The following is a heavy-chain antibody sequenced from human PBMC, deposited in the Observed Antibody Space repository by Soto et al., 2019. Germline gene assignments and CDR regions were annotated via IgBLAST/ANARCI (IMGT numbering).Heavy chain of an antibody. CDR2: INSSGGST. Sequence: QVQLVQSGAEVKKPGASVKVSCKASGYTFTSYYMHWVRQAPGQGLEWMGIINSSGGSTSYAQKFQGRVTMTRDTSTSTVYRELSSLRSEDTAVYYCEGGGVVVAEDDYWGQGTLVTVSS. D-gene: IGHD2-15*01. CDR3: EGGGVVVAEDDY. CDR1: GYTFTSYY. V-gene: IGHV1-46*01. J-gene: IGHJ4*02.